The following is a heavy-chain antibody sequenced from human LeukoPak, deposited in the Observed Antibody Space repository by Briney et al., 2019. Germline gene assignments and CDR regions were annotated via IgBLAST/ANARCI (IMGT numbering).Heavy chain of an antibody. Sequence: GASVKVSCKASGYTFTSYGISWVRQAPGQGLEWMGWISAYNGNTNYAQKLQGRVTMTTDTSTSTAYMELRSLRSEDTAVYYCARGLKRGHTRMNFDPWGQGTLVTVSS. J-gene: IGHJ5*02. D-gene: IGHD1-1*01. V-gene: IGHV1-18*01. CDR1: GYTFTSYG. CDR2: ISAYNGNT. CDR3: ARGLKRGHTRMNFDP.